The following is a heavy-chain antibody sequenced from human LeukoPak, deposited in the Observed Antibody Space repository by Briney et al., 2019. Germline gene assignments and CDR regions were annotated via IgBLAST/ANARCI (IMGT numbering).Heavy chain of an antibody. J-gene: IGHJ5*02. D-gene: IGHD3-10*01. CDR2: TYYRSEWYN. V-gene: IGHV6-1*01. CDR3: ARSADYYGSGSYNWFDP. Sequence: SQTLSLTCAISGDSVSSNSAAWNWIRQSPSRGLEWLGRTYYRSEWYNDYAVSVKSRITINPDTSKNQFSLQLNSVTPEDTAVYYCARSADYYGSGSYNWFDPWGQGTLVTVSS. CDR1: GDSVSSNSAA.